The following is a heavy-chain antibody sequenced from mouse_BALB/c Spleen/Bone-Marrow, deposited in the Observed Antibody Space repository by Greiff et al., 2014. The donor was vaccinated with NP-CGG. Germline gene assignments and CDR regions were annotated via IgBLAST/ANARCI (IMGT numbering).Heavy chain of an antibody. V-gene: IGHV1S29*02. CDR2: IYPYNGYT. CDR3: ASSGVPHAMDY. CDR1: GYTFTDYN. D-gene: IGHD3-1*01. J-gene: IGHJ4*01. Sequence: EVQLEQSGPELVKPGASVKISCKASGYTFTDYNMHWVKQSHGKSLEWIGYIYPYNGYTGYNQKFKSKATLTVDNSSSTAYMEFRSLTSEDSAVYSCASSGVPHAMDYWGQGTSVTVSS.